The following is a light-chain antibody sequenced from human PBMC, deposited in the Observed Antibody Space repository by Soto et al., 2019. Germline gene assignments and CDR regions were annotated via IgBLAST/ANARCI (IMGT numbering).Light chain of an antibody. CDR2: EGS. CDR3: SSYAGTIVL. V-gene: IGLV2-23*01. J-gene: IGLJ2*01. Sequence: QSALTQPASVSGSPGQSITISCTGISSDLETYNLVSWYQQHPGKAPKLIIYEGSARPLGVSNRFSGSKAGNTASLTISGLQPEDEADYYCSSYAGTIVLFGGGTKLTVL. CDR1: SSDLETYNL.